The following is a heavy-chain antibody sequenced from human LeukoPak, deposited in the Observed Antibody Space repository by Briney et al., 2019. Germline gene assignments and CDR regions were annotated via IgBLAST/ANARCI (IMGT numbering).Heavy chain of an antibody. J-gene: IGHJ3*02. CDR3: ARELRLVVTAGYAFDI. V-gene: IGHV3-21*01. CDR2: ISSSSYI. D-gene: IGHD2-21*02. Sequence: GGSLRLSCAASGFTFSSYSMNWVRQAPGKGLEWVSSISSSSYIYYADSVKGRFTISRDNAKNSLYLQMNSLRAEDTAVYYCARELRLVVTAGYAFDIWGQGTMVTVSS. CDR1: GFTFSSYS.